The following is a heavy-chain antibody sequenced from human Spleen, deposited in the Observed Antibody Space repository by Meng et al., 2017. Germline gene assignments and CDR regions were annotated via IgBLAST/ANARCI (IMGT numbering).Heavy chain of an antibody. CDR2: INHSGST. V-gene: IGHV4-34*01. Sequence: VHLNRWGGGLLKPSETLSLTCAVYGGSFSGYYWSWIRQPPGKGLEWIGEINHSGSTNYNPSLKSRVTISVDTSKNQFSLKLSSVTAADTAVYYCAREPNYGDYGGGFDYWGQGTLVTVSS. J-gene: IGHJ4*02. D-gene: IGHD4-17*01. CDR1: GGSFSGYY. CDR3: AREPNYGDYGGGFDY.